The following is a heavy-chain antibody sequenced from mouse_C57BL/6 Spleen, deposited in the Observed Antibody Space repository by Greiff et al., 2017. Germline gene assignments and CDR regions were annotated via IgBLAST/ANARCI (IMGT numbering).Heavy chain of an antibody. D-gene: IGHD2-13*01. CDR2: INYDGSST. V-gene: IGHV5-16*01. Sequence: EVQRVESEGGLVQPGSSMKLSCTASGFTFSDYYMAWVRQVPEKGLEWVANINYDGSSTYYLDSLKSRFIISRDNAKNILYLQMSSLKSEDTATYYCAREGSLTDYFDYWGQGTTLTVSS. CDR1: GFTFSDYY. J-gene: IGHJ2*01. CDR3: AREGSLTDYFDY.